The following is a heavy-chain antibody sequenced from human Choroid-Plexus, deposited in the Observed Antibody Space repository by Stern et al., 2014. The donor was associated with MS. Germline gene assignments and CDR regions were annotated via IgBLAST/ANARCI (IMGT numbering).Heavy chain of an antibody. V-gene: IGHV3-30*18. CDR3: AKERQYLTYCFDH. CDR1: GFTFGSYA. Sequence: VQLVESGGGVVQPGRPLRLSCVASGFTFGSYAMHWVRQAPGKGLEWVAGVSYDGSTKSYADSVKGRFTISRDNSHNTLYMQISSLRPEDTAVYCCAKERQYLTYCFDHGGQGSLVTVSS. D-gene: IGHD2/OR15-2a*01. CDR2: VSYDGSTK. J-gene: IGHJ5*02.